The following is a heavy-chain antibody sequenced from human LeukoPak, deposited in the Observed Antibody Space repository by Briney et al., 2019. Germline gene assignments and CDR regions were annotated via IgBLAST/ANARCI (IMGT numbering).Heavy chain of an antibody. Sequence: GGSLRLSCVVSGYTFSSYGVNWVRQAPGKGLEWVSYISSGSRTTYYADSVKGRFTISRDDDENSLFLQMNTLRAEDTAVYYCARGYDFWSGYNYYYYMDVWGKGTTVTVSS. D-gene: IGHD3-3*01. CDR2: ISSGSRTT. CDR3: ARGYDFWSGYNYYYYMDV. V-gene: IGHV3-48*01. CDR1: GYTFSSYG. J-gene: IGHJ6*03.